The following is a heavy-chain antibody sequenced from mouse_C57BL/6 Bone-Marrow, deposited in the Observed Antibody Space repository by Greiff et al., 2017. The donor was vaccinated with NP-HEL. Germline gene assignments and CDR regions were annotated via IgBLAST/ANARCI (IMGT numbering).Heavy chain of an antibody. J-gene: IGHJ3*01. CDR3: ARDDYSAWFAY. V-gene: IGHV5-4*01. CDR2: ISDGGSYT. D-gene: IGHD2-4*01. CDR1: GFTFSSYA. Sequence: VKLVESGGGLVKPGGSLQLSCAASGFTFSSYAMSWVRQTPATRLEWVATISDGGSYTYYPDNVKGRFTISRDNAKNNLYLQMSHLKSEDTAMYYCARDDYSAWFAYWGQGTLVTVSA.